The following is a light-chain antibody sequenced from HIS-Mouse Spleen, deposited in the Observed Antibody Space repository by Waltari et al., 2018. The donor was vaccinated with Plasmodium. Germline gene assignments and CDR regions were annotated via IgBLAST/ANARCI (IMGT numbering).Light chain of an antibody. CDR2: DVS. CDR3: CSYAGSYTLV. J-gene: IGLJ2*01. V-gene: IGLV2-11*01. CDR1: SSYVGCYNH. Sequence: QSALTQPRSVSGSPGQSVTISCTGTSSYVGCYNHVSWYQQHPGKAPKLMIYDVSKRPSGVPDRFSGSKSGNTASLTISGLQAEDEADYYCCSYAGSYTLVFGGGTKLTVL.